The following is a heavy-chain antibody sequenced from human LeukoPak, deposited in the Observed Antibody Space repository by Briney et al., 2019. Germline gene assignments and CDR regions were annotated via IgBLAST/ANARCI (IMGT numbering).Heavy chain of an antibody. CDR2: ISGSGGST. J-gene: IGHJ4*02. V-gene: IGHV3-23*01. CDR3: ANLAQAAFSY. Sequence: GGSLRLSCAASGFTFDDYAMHWVRQAPGKGLEWVSAISGSGGSTYYADSVKGRFTISRDNSKNTLYLQMNSLRAEDTAVYYCANLAQAAFSYWGQGTLATVSS. CDR1: GFTFDDYA. D-gene: IGHD2-15*01.